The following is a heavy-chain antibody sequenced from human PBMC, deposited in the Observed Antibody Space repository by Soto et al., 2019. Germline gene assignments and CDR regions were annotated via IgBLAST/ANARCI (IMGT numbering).Heavy chain of an antibody. Sequence: QVQLQESGPGLVKPSQTLSLTCTVSGGSISSGGYYWSWIRQHPGKGLEWMGYIYYSGSTYYNPSLKSRVTISVDTSKNQCSLKLSSVTAADTAVYYCARLTSGPVYFDYWGQGTLVTVAS. J-gene: IGHJ4*02. V-gene: IGHV4-31*03. CDR2: IYYSGST. CDR1: GGSISSGGYY. D-gene: IGHD3-10*01. CDR3: ARLTSGPVYFDY.